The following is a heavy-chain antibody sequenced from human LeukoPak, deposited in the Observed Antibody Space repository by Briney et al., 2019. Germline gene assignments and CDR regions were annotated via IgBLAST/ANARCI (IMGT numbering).Heavy chain of an antibody. V-gene: IGHV3-21*01. Sequence: GGSLRLSCAASGFTFSSYSMNWVRQAPGKGLEWVSSISSSSSYIYYADSVKGRFTISRDHAKNSLYLQMNSLRAEDTAVYYCARELIGRFDYWGQGTLVTVSS. D-gene: IGHD1-26*01. J-gene: IGHJ4*02. CDR2: ISSSSSYI. CDR3: ARELIGRFDY. CDR1: GFTFSSYS.